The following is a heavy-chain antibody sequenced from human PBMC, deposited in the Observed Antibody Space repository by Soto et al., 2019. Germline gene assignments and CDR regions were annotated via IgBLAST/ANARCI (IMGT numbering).Heavy chain of an antibody. CDR3: AKNQGVELVPLATVDWFDP. D-gene: IGHD1-26*01. V-gene: IGHV3-23*01. CDR1: GFIFENFG. J-gene: IGHJ5*02. CDR2: ISGSGFKK. Sequence: GGSLRLSCAASGFIFENFGMSWVRQAPGKGMEWISSISGSGFKKYYADSVKGRFTISRDNSKSTVYLELNNLSAEDTAVYHCAKNQGVELVPLATVDWFDPWGQGSVVTVSS.